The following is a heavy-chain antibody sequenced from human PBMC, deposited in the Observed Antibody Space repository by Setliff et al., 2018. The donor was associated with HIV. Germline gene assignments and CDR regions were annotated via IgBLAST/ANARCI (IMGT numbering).Heavy chain of an antibody. Sequence: PGGSLRLSCVGSGFNIEEYAMAWVRQVPGKGLEWVSRISWNSVKMDYADSVKGRFTISRDNAKNSLFLQMNSLRTEDTAFYFCAKDGPHDRSGRYYSALDSWGQGTLVTVSS. CDR3: AKDGPHDRSGRYYSALDS. V-gene: IGHV3-9*01. D-gene: IGHD3-22*01. J-gene: IGHJ4*02. CDR2: ISWNSVKM. CDR1: GFNIEEYA.